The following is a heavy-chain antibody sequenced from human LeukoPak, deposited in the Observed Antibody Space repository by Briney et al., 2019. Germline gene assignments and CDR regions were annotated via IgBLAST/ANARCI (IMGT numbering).Heavy chain of an antibody. Sequence: SETLSLTCTVSGGSISSYYWTWIRQPAGKGLEWIGRVYTSGSTHYNPSLKTRLTMSVDTSKNQFSLKLTSVTAADTAVYYCARLITGTTTAIDIWGQGTMVTVSS. CDR3: ARLITGTTTAIDI. J-gene: IGHJ3*02. CDR2: VYTSGST. V-gene: IGHV4-4*07. D-gene: IGHD1-7*01. CDR1: GGSISSYY.